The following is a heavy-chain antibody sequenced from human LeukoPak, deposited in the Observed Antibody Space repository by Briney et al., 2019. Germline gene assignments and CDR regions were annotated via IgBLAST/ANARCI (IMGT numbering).Heavy chain of an antibody. CDR1: GLNFSVYY. J-gene: IGHJ4*02. CDR3: VAGVALDY. D-gene: IGHD3-3*01. V-gene: IGHV3-11*01. CDR2: ISKTGTSV. Sequence: PGGSLRLSCITSGLNFSVYYMTWIRQAPGNGLGAPGNGLEWLSHISKTGTSVYYADSARGRFTISRDNAKNSLYLHMNNLRAEDTAVYYCVAGVALDYWGQGALVTVSS.